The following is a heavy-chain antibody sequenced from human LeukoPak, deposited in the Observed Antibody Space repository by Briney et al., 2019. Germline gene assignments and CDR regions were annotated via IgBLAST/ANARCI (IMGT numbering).Heavy chain of an antibody. J-gene: IGHJ6*02. Sequence: ASVKVSCKASGYTFTSYGISWVRQAPGQGLEWMGWISAYNGNTNYAQKLQGRVTMTTDTSTSTAYMELRSLRSGDTAVYYCARDPPRPDYDFWSGYYPPDYYYYYGMDVWGQGTTVTVSS. V-gene: IGHV1-18*01. D-gene: IGHD3-3*01. CDR1: GYTFTSYG. CDR2: ISAYNGNT. CDR3: ARDPPRPDYDFWSGYYPPDYYYYYGMDV.